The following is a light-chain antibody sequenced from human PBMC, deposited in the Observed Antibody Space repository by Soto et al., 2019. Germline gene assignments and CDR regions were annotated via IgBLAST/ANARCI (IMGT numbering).Light chain of an antibody. CDR3: SSYAGSNNV. CDR1: SSDVGGYNY. CDR2: EVN. V-gene: IGLV2-8*01. Sequence: QPVLTQPPSASGSPGQSVTISCTGTSSDVGGYNYVSWYQQHPGKAPKLIIYEVNKRPSGVPDRFSGSKSGNTASLAVSGLQVEDEADYYCSSYAGSNNVFGTGTKLTVL. J-gene: IGLJ1*01.